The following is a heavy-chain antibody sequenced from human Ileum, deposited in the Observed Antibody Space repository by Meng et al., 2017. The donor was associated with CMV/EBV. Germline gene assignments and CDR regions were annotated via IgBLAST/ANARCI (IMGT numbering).Heavy chain of an antibody. CDR1: GDSILGYY. CDR3: ARGATSSSYYFDY. J-gene: IGHJ4*01. V-gene: IGHV4-4*07. Sequence: QVPLQESGPGLVKPSETLSPTCTVSGDSILGYYWSWIRQPAGKRLEWIGRIYTSGSTNYNPSLKSRVTVSVDTSKNQFSLKLSSVTAADTAVYYCARGATSSSYYFDYWGQGTLVTVSS. D-gene: IGHD6-6*01. CDR2: IYTSGST.